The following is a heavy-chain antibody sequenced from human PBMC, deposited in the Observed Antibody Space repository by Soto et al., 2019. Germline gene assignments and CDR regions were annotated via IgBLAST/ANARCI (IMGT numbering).Heavy chain of an antibody. CDR2: IYYSGNT. Sequence: QLQLQESGPGLVKSSETLSLTCTVSGGSISSSSYYWGWIRQSPGKGLEWIGSIYYSGNTYYNPSLKSRVTISVDTSKTQFALKLSSVTAADTAVYYCASVVGAITRFDYWGQGTLVTVSS. V-gene: IGHV4-39*01. CDR1: GGSISSSSYY. D-gene: IGHD1-26*01. CDR3: ASVVGAITRFDY. J-gene: IGHJ4*02.